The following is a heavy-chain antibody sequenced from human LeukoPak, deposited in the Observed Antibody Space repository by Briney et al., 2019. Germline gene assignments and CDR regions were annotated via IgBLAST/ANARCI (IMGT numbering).Heavy chain of an antibody. CDR2: INYSGST. CDR3: ARVKRYHSDSSGYYFFDP. Sequence: SETLSLTCTVSGGSISSYYWRWIRQPPGKGLEWIGYINYSGSTNYNPSLKSRVTISIDTSKNQFSLKLSSVTAADTAVYYCARVKRYHSDSSGYYFFDPWGQGTLVTVSS. D-gene: IGHD3-22*01. J-gene: IGHJ5*02. CDR1: GGSISSYY. V-gene: IGHV4-59*01.